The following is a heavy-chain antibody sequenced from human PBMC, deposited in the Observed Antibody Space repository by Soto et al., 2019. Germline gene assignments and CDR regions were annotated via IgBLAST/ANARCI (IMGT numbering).Heavy chain of an antibody. CDR1: GFTVSSNY. V-gene: IGHV3-53*01. CDR2: IYSGGST. D-gene: IGHD5-18*01. Sequence: PGGSLRLSCAASGFTVSSNYMSWVRQAPGKGLEWVSVIYSGGSTYYADSVKGRFTISRDNSKNTLYLQMNSLRAEDTAVYYCASATPTGAARPPTDAFDIWGKRPMVSVSS. J-gene: IGHJ3*02. CDR3: ASATPTGAARPPTDAFDI.